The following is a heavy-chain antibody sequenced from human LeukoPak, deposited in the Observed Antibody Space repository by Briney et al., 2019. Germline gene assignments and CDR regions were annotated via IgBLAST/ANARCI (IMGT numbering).Heavy chain of an antibody. D-gene: IGHD3-3*01. CDR3: AKDGYDFWSADQIDI. V-gene: IGHV3-23*01. Sequence: GGSVRLSCAASGYTFSNYAMTWVRQAPGKGLEWVSAISGSDGSTYYSDSVTGRFSISRDNAKNTLYLQMTSLRTDDTAVYYCAKDGYDFWSADQIDIWGQGTLVTVSS. J-gene: IGHJ4*02. CDR1: GYTFSNYA. CDR2: ISGSDGST.